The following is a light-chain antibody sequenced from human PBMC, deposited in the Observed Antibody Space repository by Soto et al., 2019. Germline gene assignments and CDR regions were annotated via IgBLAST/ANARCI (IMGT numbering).Light chain of an antibody. CDR2: EVK. J-gene: IGLJ1*01. Sequence: ALTQPASVSGSPGQSIAISCTGTSSDVGANDLVSWYQQHPGKAPKLLIYEVKSRPSGVSNRFSGSKSGNTASLTISGLQAEDEATYYCSSYTNTNTPFGTGTKVTVL. V-gene: IGLV2-14*01. CDR3: SSYTNTNTP. CDR1: SSDVGANDL.